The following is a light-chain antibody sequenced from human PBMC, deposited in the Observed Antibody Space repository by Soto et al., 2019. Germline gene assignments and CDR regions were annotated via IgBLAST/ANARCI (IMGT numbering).Light chain of an antibody. J-gene: IGLJ1*01. Sequence: QSLLTQPASVSGSPGQSITISCTGTISDVGDYNYVSWYQQYPGKAPKLMIYEVSNRPSGVSNRFSGSKSGNTASLTISGLQAEDEADYYCSSYTSTSTPFVFGTGTKVTVL. CDR3: SSYTSTSTPFV. V-gene: IGLV2-14*01. CDR1: ISDVGDYNY. CDR2: EVS.